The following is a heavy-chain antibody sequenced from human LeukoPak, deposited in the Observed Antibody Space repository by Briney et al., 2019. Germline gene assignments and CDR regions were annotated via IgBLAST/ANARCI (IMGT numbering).Heavy chain of an antibody. CDR2: IIPIFGTA. Sequence: APVKVSCKASGGTFSSYAISWVRQAPGQGLEWMGGIIPIFGTANYAQKFQGRVTITADESTSTAYMELSSLRSEDTAVYYCARVQDYPREAFAFDIWGQGTMVTVSS. D-gene: IGHD4-11*01. J-gene: IGHJ3*02. V-gene: IGHV1-69*13. CDR3: ARVQDYPREAFAFDI. CDR1: GGTFSSYA.